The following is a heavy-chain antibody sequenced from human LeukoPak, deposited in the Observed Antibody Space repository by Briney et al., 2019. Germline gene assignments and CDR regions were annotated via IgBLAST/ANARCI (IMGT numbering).Heavy chain of an antibody. D-gene: IGHD3-16*02. J-gene: IGHJ5*02. V-gene: IGHV1-2*02. CDR1: GYTLTGYY. Sequence: ASVKVSCKASGYTLTGYYMHWVRQAPGQGLEWMGWMNPNSGGTKYAQKFQGRVTMTRDTSISTAYMELSRLRSDDTAMYYCAGDKLGLGELSLYDQWGQGTLVTVFS. CDR3: AGDKLGLGELSLYDQ. CDR2: MNPNSGGT.